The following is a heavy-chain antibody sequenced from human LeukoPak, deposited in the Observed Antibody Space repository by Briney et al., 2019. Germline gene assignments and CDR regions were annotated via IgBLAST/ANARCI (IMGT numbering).Heavy chain of an antibody. J-gene: IGHJ4*02. CDR2: IYYSGST. V-gene: IGHV4-59*01. Sequence: SETLSLTCTVSGSSISSYYWSWIRQPPGKGLEWIGYIYYSGSTKYNPSLKSRVTISVDTSKNQFSPNLSSVTAADTAVYYCARDTREDTAMAYFDYWGQGTLVTVSS. CDR3: ARDTREDTAMAYFDY. D-gene: IGHD5-18*01. CDR1: GSSISSYY.